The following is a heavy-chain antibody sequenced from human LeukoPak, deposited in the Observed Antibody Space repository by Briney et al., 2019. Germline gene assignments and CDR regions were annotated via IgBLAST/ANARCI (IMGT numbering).Heavy chain of an antibody. D-gene: IGHD6-13*01. Sequence: SVKASCKASGGTFSSYAISWVRQAPGQGLEWMGRIIPILGIANYAQKFQGRVTITADKYTSTAYMELSSLRSEDTAVYYCARAQGMGSSSWYYFDCWGQGTLVTVSS. CDR2: IIPILGIA. V-gene: IGHV1-69*04. J-gene: IGHJ4*02. CDR3: ARAQGMGSSSWYYFDC. CDR1: GGTFSSYA.